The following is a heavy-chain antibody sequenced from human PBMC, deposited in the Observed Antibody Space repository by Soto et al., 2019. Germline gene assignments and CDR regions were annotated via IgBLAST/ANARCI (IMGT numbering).Heavy chain of an antibody. D-gene: IGHD2-2*01. CDR3: AKARGSTTPAPGSY. J-gene: IGHJ4*02. CDR2: ISGSGGST. Sequence: PVGSLRLSCTASGFTFSNYAMSWVRQAPGKGLEWVSVISGSGGSTYYADSVKGRFTISRDNSKNTLYLQMNSLRAEDTAVYYCAKARGSTTPAPGSYWGQGTLVTVSS. CDR1: GFTFSNYA. V-gene: IGHV3-23*01.